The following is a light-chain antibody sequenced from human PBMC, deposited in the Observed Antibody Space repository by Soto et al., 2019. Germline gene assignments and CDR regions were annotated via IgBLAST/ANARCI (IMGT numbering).Light chain of an antibody. CDR3: QQRHMWPIT. V-gene: IGKV3D-20*02. J-gene: IGKJ5*01. Sequence: EIVLTHSPGTLSLSPGERATLSCRASQSVSNNYLAWYQQRPGQAPRLFIYGASNRATGIPDRFSGSGSGTDFTLTISSLEPEDSAVYYCQQRHMWPITFGQGTRLEIK. CDR1: QSVSNNY. CDR2: GAS.